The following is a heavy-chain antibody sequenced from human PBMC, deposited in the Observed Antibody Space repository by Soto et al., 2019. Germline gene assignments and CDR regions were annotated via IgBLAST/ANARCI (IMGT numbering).Heavy chain of an antibody. J-gene: IGHJ3*02. V-gene: IGHV3-20*01. CDR3: ARVSPARTGDAFDI. CDR2: INWNGGST. CDR1: GFTFDDYG. Sequence: EVQLVESGGGVVRPGGSLRLSCAASGFTFDDYGMSWVRQAPGKGLGWVSGINWNGGSTGYADSVKGGFTISRDNAKNSLYLQMNSLRAEDTALYHCARVSPARTGDAFDIWGQGTMVTVSS.